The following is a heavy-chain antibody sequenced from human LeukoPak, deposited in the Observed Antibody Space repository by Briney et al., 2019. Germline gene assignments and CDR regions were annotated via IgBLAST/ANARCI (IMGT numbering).Heavy chain of an antibody. J-gene: IGHJ4*02. D-gene: IGHD1-26*01. CDR1: GFTFSSYA. CDR3: ARESSGSYGIDY. CDR2: ISYDGSNK. V-gene: IGHV3-30*04. Sequence: GGSLRLSCAASGFTFSSYAMHWVRQAPGKGLEWVAVISYDGSNKYYADSVKGRFTISRDNSKNTLYLQMNSLRAEDTAVYYCARESSGSYGIDYWGQGTLVTVSS.